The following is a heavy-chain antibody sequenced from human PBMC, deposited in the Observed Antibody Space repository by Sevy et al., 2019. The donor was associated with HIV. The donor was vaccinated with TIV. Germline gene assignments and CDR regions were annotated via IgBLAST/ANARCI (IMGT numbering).Heavy chain of an antibody. D-gene: IGHD2-8*01. CDR1: GFTFSKYS. Sequence: GGFLRLSCAASGFTFSKYSMSWVRQPPGKGLEWVSTLSFGCGEINYADSVKGRFTISRDNSKSSAYLQMNNLRPEDTAVYYCAREGCTKPHDYWGQGTLVTVSS. CDR2: LSFGCGEI. V-gene: IGHV3-23*01. J-gene: IGHJ4*02. CDR3: AREGCTKPHDY.